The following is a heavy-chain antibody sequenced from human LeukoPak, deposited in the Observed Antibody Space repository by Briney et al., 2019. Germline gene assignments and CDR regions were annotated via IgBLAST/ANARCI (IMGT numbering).Heavy chain of an antibody. Sequence: PGGSLRLSCAVSGFTFSSYAMHWVRQAPGKGLEWVAVISYDGSNKYYADSVKGRFTISRDNSKNTLYLQMNSLRAEDTAVYYCARAVRTPGRGVQIQLWLKHGPPNYWGQGTLVTVSS. CDR3: ARAVRTPGRGVQIQLWLKHGPPNY. CDR2: ISYDGSNK. D-gene: IGHD5-18*01. V-gene: IGHV3-30-3*01. J-gene: IGHJ4*02. CDR1: GFTFSSYA.